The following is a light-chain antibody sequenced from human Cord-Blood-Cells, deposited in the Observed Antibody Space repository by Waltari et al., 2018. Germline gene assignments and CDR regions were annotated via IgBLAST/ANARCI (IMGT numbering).Light chain of an antibody. CDR3: QQYNNWPPYT. CDR1: QSVSSN. CDR2: GAS. J-gene: IGKJ2*01. Sequence: EIVMTQSPATLSVSAGERATLSCRASQSVSSNLAWYQQKPGQAPRLLIDGASTRATGIPARFSGSGSGTEFTLTISSLQSEDFAVYYCQQYNNWPPYTFGQGTKLEIK. V-gene: IGKV3-15*01.